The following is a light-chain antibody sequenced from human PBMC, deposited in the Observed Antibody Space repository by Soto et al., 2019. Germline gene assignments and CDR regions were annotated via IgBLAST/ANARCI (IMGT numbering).Light chain of an antibody. CDR1: QSVSSSY. Sequence: EIVLTQSPGTLSLSPGERATLSCRASQSVSSSYLAWYQQKPGQAPRLLIYGASSRATGIPDRFSGSGSGTDFTLTISRLEPEDFAVYYCQQYGSSPETFGRGTKVEIE. CDR2: GAS. J-gene: IGKJ1*01. V-gene: IGKV3-20*01. CDR3: QQYGSSPET.